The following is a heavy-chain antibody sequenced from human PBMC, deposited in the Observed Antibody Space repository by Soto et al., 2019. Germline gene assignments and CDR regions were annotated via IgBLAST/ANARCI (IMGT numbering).Heavy chain of an antibody. D-gene: IGHD5-12*01. CDR2: IYPGDSDT. Sequence: GESLKISCKGSGYRFTSYWIAWVRQMPGKGLEWMGIIYPGDSDTRYSPSFQGQVTISADKSISTAYLQWSSLKASDTAMYYGARPGRDGYNLVDGMDVWGQGTTVTVSS. CDR3: ARPGRDGYNLVDGMDV. CDR1: GYRFTSYW. V-gene: IGHV5-51*01. J-gene: IGHJ6*02.